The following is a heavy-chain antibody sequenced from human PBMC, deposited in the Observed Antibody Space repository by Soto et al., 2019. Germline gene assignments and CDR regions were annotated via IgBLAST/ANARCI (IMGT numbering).Heavy chain of an antibody. J-gene: IGHJ5*02. CDR2: VYPSDSDV. Sequence: PGESLKISCQGSGYRFTSSWIGWVRQMPGKGLEWLGNVYPSDSDVRYSPSFEGRVTLSADTSINTAYLHLLNLNASDTAIYYCTKGATSPFDPLGQGTRVPVSS. V-gene: IGHV5-51*01. CDR1: GYRFTSSW. CDR3: TKGATSPFDP. D-gene: IGHD2-8*01.